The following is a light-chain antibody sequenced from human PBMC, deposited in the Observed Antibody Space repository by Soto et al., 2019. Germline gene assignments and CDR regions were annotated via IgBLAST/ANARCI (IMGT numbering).Light chain of an antibody. J-gene: IGKJ3*01. V-gene: IGKV1-39*01. Sequence: DIQMTQSPSYLSASVGDRVTITCRASQSISSYLNWYQQKPGKAPNLLIYAASSLQSGVPSKFSGSGSGTDFTLTISSLQPDDFATYYCQQSYSSPFTFGPGTKVDIK. CDR3: QQSYSSPFT. CDR1: QSISSY. CDR2: AAS.